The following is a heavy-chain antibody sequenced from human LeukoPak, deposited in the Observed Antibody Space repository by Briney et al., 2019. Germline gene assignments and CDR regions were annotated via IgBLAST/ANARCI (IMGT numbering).Heavy chain of an antibody. CDR1: GYTYIGYY. D-gene: IGHD3-22*01. CDR2: INPRTGGT. Sequence: ASVKVSCMATGYTYIGYYIHWVRQAPGQGLEWMGWINPRTGGTDYPQNFQGRVSMTRDTSINTAYMELSGIKSDDTAVYYCARRGPDRSASRSIPYCGHRTLVTVSS. CDR3: ARRGPDRSASRSIPY. V-gene: IGHV1-2*02. J-gene: IGHJ4*01.